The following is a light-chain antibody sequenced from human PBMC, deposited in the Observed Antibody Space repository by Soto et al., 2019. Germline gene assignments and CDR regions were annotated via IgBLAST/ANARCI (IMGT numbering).Light chain of an antibody. CDR3: QQYNNWPAIT. J-gene: IGKJ5*01. CDR1: QSVSSSY. CDR2: GTS. V-gene: IGKV3D-15*01. Sequence: EIVLTQSPGTLSLSPGERATLSCRASQSVSSSYLAWYQQKPGQAPRLLIYGTSTRATGIPARFSGSGSGTEFTLSIRSLQSEDFAVYYCQQYNNWPAITFGQGTQLEIK.